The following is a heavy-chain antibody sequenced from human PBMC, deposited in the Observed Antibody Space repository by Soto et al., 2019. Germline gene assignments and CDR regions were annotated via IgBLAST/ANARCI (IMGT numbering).Heavy chain of an antibody. CDR1: GYTVTGYY. Sequence: GASVKVSCKASGYTVTGYYMHWVRQAPGQGLEWMGWINPNSGGTNYAQKFQGRVTMTRDTSIGTAYMELSRLTSDDTAVYNCARNMRTYYYDSRGYSFDPWGQGTMVTVSS. CDR2: INPNSGGT. V-gene: IGHV1-2*02. J-gene: IGHJ5*02. D-gene: IGHD3-22*01. CDR3: ARNMRTYYYDSRGYSFDP.